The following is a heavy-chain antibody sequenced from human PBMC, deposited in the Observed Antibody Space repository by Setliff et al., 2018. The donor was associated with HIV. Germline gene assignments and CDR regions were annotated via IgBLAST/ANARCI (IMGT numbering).Heavy chain of an antibody. CDR3: ARDRNWGSGDAFDI. J-gene: IGHJ3*02. V-gene: IGHV4-59*01. CDR2: IYYMGRT. CDR1: GGSISGSV. Sequence: SETLSLTCTVSGGSISGSVWSWIRQPPGKGLEFVGYIYYMGRTTYNPSLKSRLTISVDKSKSQFSLKVRSVTAADTAVYYCARDRNWGSGDAFDIWGRGTMVTVSS. D-gene: IGHD3-10*01.